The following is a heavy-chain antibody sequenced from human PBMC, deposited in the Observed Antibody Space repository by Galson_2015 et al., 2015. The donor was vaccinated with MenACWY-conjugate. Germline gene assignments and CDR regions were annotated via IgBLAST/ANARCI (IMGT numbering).Heavy chain of an antibody. D-gene: IGHD2-21*01. V-gene: IGHV3-48*03. CDR3: ATSWGGDSRYFDL. J-gene: IGHJ2*01. Sequence: SLRLSCAASGFTFSSYEMNWVRQAPGKGLEWVSYIGSSSIMIYYADSVKGRFTVSRDNAKNSLHLQMNSLRAEDTAVYFCATSWGGDSRYFDLWGRGTLVTVSS. CDR1: GFTFSSYE. CDR2: IGSSSIMI.